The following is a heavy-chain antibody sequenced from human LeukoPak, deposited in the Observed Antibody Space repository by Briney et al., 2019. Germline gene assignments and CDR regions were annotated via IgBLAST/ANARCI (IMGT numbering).Heavy chain of an antibody. D-gene: IGHD6-19*01. CDR2: ISSSSSAI. Sequence: GGSLRLSCAASGFSFSGYSMNWVRQAPGKGLEWVSYISSSSSAIYYADSVKGRFTISRDYAKNSLYLQMNSLRDEDTAVYYCARVGIAVAQFFDYWGQGTLVTVSS. CDR1: GFSFSGYS. CDR3: ARVGIAVAQFFDY. J-gene: IGHJ4*02. V-gene: IGHV3-48*02.